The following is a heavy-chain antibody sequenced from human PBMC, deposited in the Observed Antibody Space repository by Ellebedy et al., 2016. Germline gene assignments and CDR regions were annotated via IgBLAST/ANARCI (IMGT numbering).Heavy chain of an antibody. J-gene: IGHJ4*02. CDR3: ARGDPIGSENYRQSYFDY. Sequence: GESLKISXVASAFTFSSYAMHWVRQAPGKGLEWVAVISYDGSLKYYADSVKGRFTISRDNSKNMLYLQMNSLRPEDTAVYYSARGDPIGSENYRQSYFDYWGQGTLVTVSS. D-gene: IGHD3-10*01. CDR1: AFTFSSYA. V-gene: IGHV3-30*04. CDR2: ISYDGSLK.